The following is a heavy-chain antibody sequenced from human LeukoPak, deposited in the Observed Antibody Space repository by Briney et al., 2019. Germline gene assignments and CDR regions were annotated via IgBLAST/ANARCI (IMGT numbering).Heavy chain of an antibody. V-gene: IGHV3-30*02. J-gene: IGHJ4*02. CDR1: GFTFSSYG. CDR2: IRYDGSNK. CDR3: AKDQRLSSSWYGYFDY. D-gene: IGHD6-13*01. Sequence: GGSLRLSCAASGFTFSSYGMHWVRQAPGKGLEWVAFIRYDGSNKYYADSVKGRFTISRDNSKNTLYLQMSSLRAEDTAVYYCAKDQRLSSSWYGYFDYWGQGTLITVSS.